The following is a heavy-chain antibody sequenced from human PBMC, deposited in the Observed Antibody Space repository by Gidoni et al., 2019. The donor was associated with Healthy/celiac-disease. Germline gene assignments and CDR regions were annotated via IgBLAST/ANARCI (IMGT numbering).Heavy chain of an antibody. CDR3: ARDGVGPIDY. CDR1: GFTFSSYG. J-gene: IGHJ4*02. CDR2: IWYDGSNK. Sequence: QVQLVESGGGVVQPGRSLRLSCAASGFTFSSYGMHWVRQAPGKGLEWVAVIWYDGSNKYYADSVKGRFTISRDNSKNTLYLQMNSLRAEDTAVYYCARDGVGPIDYWGQGTLVTVSS. V-gene: IGHV3-33*01. D-gene: IGHD1-26*01.